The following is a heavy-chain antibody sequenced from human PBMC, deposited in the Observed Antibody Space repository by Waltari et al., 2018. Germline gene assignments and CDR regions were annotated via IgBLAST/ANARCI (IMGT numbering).Heavy chain of an antibody. CDR3: XRASSGYXKRVPXXX. J-gene: IGHJ4*02. Sequence: QVXXXQSGTEVQKPGASVXVSCQASGYTFTHXDINWVRQATGQGLEWLGWXXPNRADSGYXXXFQGRVTXTRNISIXTVYMELSSLXSEDTAXYXXXRASSGYXKRVPXXXWXXGTLVIVSS. CDR2: XXPNRADS. CDR1: GYTFTHXD. V-gene: IGHV1-8*02. D-gene: IGHD3-22*01.